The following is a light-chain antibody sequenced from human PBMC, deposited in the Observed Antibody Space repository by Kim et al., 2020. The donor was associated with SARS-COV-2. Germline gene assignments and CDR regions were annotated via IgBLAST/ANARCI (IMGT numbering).Light chain of an antibody. CDR2: DDS. CDR1: NIGRKG. V-gene: IGLV3-21*02. Sequence: SYELTQPPSVSVAPGQTATITCGGDNIGRKGVHWYQQKPGQAPVVAVYDDSDRPSGIPERFSGSNSGNTATLTINRVEAGDEADYYCQVWDTSSGHRVFGGGTRLTVL. J-gene: IGLJ2*01. CDR3: QVWDTSSGHRV.